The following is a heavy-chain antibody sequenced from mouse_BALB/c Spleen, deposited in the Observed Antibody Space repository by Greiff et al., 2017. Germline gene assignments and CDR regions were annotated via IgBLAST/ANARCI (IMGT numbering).Heavy chain of an antibody. CDR1: GFTFSDYY. CDR3: ARDGSRSNWYFDV. V-gene: IGHV5-4*02. CDR2: ISDGGSYT. Sequence: EVKLVESGGGLVKPGGSLKLSCAASGFTFSDYYMYWVRQTPEKRLEWVATISDGGSYTYYPDSVKGRFTISRDNAKNNLYLQMSSLKSEDTAMYYCARDGSRSNWYFDVWGAGTTVTVSS. D-gene: IGHD1-1*01. J-gene: IGHJ1*01.